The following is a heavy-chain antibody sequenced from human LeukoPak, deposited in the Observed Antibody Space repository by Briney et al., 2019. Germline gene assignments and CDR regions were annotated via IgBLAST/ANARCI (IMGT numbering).Heavy chain of an antibody. D-gene: IGHD3-3*01. CDR3: AKMPYYDFWSGSLDY. V-gene: IGHV3-23*01. Sequence: GGSLRLSCAAFGFAFSSYAMSWVRQAPGKGLEWVSAISGSGGSTYYADSVKGRFTISRDNSKNTLYLQMNSLRAEDTAVYYCAKMPYYDFWSGSLDYWGQGTLVTVSS. J-gene: IGHJ4*02. CDR1: GFAFSSYA. CDR2: ISGSGGST.